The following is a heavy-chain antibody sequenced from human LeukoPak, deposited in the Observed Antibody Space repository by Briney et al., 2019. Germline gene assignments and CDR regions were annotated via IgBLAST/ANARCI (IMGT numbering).Heavy chain of an antibody. CDR3: AKFAGLLSWIRLYGDY. V-gene: IGHV3-23*01. J-gene: IGHJ4*02. Sequence: GGSLRLSCAASGFTFSSYAMSWVRQAPGKGLEWVSAISGSGGSTYYADSVKGRFTISRDNSKNTLYLQMNSLRAEDTAVYYCAKFAGLLSWIRLYGDYWGQGTLVTVSS. D-gene: IGHD3-22*01. CDR1: GFTFSSYA. CDR2: ISGSGGST.